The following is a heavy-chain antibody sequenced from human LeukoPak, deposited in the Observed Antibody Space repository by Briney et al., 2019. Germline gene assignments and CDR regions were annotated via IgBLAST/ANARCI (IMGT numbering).Heavy chain of an antibody. Sequence: PGGTLRLSCAASGFTFNTYDMSWVRQSPVKGLEWVSGPSGSGDRTYYTDSVKGRFTISRDNSKNTVYLQMNTLRAEGTALYYCASGGTLVRGGDPFDNWGQGTLVTVSS. V-gene: IGHV3-23*01. J-gene: IGHJ4*02. D-gene: IGHD3-10*01. CDR2: PSGSGDRT. CDR3: ASGGTLVRGGDPFDN. CDR1: GFTFNTYD.